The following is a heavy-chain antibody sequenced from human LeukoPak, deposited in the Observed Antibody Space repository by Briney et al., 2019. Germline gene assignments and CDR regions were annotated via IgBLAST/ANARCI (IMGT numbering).Heavy chain of an antibody. CDR1: GFTFSSYA. Sequence: PGRSLRLSCAASGFTFSSYAMHWVRQAPGKGLEWVAVISYDGSNKYYADSVKGRFTISRDNSKNTLYLQMNSLRAEDTAVYYCARREVVPAAIGYYYYMDVRGKGTTVTVSS. D-gene: IGHD2-2*02. CDR3: ARREVVPAAIGYYYYMDV. CDR2: ISYDGSNK. V-gene: IGHV3-30*01. J-gene: IGHJ6*03.